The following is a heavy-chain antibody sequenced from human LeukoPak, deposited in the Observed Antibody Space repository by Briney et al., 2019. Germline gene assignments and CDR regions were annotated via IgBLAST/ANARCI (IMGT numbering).Heavy chain of an antibody. D-gene: IGHD2-21*01. CDR2: ISSGGNR. Sequence: PGGSLRLSCAASGFTVSSNYMSWVRQAPGKGLEWVSVISSGGNRYYADSVKGRFTISRDNSKNTVYLQMNSLRAEDTALYYCAREVRGYYFDYWGQGTLVTVSS. CDR3: AREVRGYYFDY. CDR1: GFTVSSNY. J-gene: IGHJ4*02. V-gene: IGHV3-66*02.